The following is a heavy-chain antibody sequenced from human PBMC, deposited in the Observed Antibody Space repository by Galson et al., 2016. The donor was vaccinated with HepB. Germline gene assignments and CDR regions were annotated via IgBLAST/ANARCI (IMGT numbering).Heavy chain of an antibody. CDR1: GFRFSDYY. D-gene: IGHD6-19*01. Sequence: SLRLSCAASGFRFSDYYMRWIRQAPGKGLEWVSYISSGGRHISYADSVKGRFTISRDNAKNSLHLQMNNLRGEDTAVYYCARMNPLDRCGCDGEGDGGFDLWGQGTLVTVSS. CDR3: ARMNPLDRCGCDGEGDGGFDL. J-gene: IGHJ5*02. CDR2: ISSGGRHI. V-gene: IGHV3-11*01.